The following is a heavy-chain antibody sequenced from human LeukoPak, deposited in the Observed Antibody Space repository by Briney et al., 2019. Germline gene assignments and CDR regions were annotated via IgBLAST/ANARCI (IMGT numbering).Heavy chain of an antibody. CDR2: IIGSSGTT. J-gene: IGHJ4*02. V-gene: IGHV3-23*01. Sequence: LGGSLRLSCVASGFSFNNYAMNWVRQAPGKGLEWVSLIIGSSGTTFYADSVKGRFTISRDKSKSTLYLQMNSLRAEDTAVYYCAKGAYDYIEIAYFDYWGQGSLVTVSS. CDR3: AKGAYDYIEIAYFDY. CDR1: GFSFNNYA. D-gene: IGHD5-12*01.